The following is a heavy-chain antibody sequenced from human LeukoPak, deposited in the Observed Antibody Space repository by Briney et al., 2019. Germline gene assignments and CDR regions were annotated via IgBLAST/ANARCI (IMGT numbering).Heavy chain of an antibody. CDR2: INPNSGGT. V-gene: IGHV1-2*02. CDR1: GYTFTGYY. D-gene: IGHD2-15*01. CDR3: ARDPLYCSGGSCYGRYYYYMDV. Sequence: ASVKVSCKASGYTFTGYYMHWVRQAPGQGLEWMGWINPNSGGTNYAQKFQGRVTMTRDTSISTAYMELSRLRSDDTAVYYCARDPLYCSGGSCYGRYYYYMDVWAKGPRSPSP. J-gene: IGHJ6*03.